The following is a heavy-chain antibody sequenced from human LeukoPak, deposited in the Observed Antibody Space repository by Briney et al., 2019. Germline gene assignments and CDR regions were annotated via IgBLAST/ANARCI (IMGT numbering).Heavy chain of an antibody. Sequence: GGTLRLSCAASGFTFNIHGMNWVRQAPGKGLEWVSGISPSGDILYYADSVKGQFTISRDNSKNTVYLQMNSLRAEDTAVYYCARDGGQGADYWGQGTLVSVSS. D-gene: IGHD3-16*01. CDR1: GFTFNIHG. CDR3: ARDGGQGADY. V-gene: IGHV3-23*01. J-gene: IGHJ4*02. CDR2: ISPSGDIL.